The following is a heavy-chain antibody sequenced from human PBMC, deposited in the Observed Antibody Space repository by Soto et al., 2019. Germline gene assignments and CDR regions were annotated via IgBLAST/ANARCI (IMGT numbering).Heavy chain of an antibody. V-gene: IGHV1-69*06. CDR1: GGTFSNYV. J-gene: IGHJ4*02. CDR3: ARDMTRTVVPYFDF. Sequence: SVKVSCKASGGTFSNYVVNWVRQAPGQGLEWMGRIIPISGAANYAQKFQGRVTITADKSTSTSYMELSSLRSEATAVYYCARDMTRTVVPYFDFWGQGTLVTVSS. CDR2: IIPISGAA. D-gene: IGHD1-7*01.